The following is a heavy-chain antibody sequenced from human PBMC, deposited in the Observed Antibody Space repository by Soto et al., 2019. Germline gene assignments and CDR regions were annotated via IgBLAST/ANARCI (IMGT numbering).Heavy chain of an antibody. V-gene: IGHV1-18*01. CDR1: GYTFTSYG. CDR3: ARGRRELPYNWFDP. Sequence: ASVKVSCTASGYTFTSYGISWVRQAPGQGLEWMGWISAYNVNTNYAQKLQGIVTMTTYTSTSTAYMELRSLTSDDPAVYYCARGRRELPYNWFDPWGQGPLVTVSS. D-gene: IGHD1-26*01. CDR2: ISAYNVNT. J-gene: IGHJ5*02.